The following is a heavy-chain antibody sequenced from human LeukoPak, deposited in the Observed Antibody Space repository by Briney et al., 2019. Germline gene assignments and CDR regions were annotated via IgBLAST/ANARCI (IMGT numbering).Heavy chain of an antibody. J-gene: IGHJ4*02. CDR2: ISSTSSYI. CDR3: ARAAYSYGPRGFDY. Sequence: GGSLRLSCAASEFTFSSYTMNWVRQAPGKGLEWASSISSTSSYIYYADSVKGRFTLSRDNAKNSLYLQMNSLRAEDTAVYYCARAAYSYGPRGFDYWGQGTLVTVSS. V-gene: IGHV3-21*01. CDR1: EFTFSSYT. D-gene: IGHD5-18*01.